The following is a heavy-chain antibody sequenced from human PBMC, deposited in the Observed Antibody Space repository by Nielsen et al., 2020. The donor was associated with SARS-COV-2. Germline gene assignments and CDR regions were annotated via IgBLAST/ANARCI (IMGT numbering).Heavy chain of an antibody. CDR2: IIPILGLA. J-gene: IGHJ3*02. CDR1: GGTFSSYT. D-gene: IGHD2-21*02. Sequence: SVKVSCKASGGTFSSYTINWVRQAPGQGLEWMGRIIPILGLANYAHKFQGSVTITADKSTTTAYMELSSLRSEDTALYYCATSGVVTAHDAFDIWGQGTMVTVSS. CDR3: ATSGVVTAHDAFDI. V-gene: IGHV1-69*02.